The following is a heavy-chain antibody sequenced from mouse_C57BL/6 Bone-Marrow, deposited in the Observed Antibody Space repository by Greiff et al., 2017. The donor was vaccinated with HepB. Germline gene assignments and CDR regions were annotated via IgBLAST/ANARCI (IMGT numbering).Heavy chain of an antibody. CDR2: IDPENGDT. V-gene: IGHV14-4*01. Sequence: EVQGVESGAELVRPGASVKLSCTASGFNIKDDYMHWVKQRPEQGLEWIGWIDPENGDTEYASKFQGKATITADTSSNTAYLQLSSLTSEDTAVYYCTTWGYYGDYWGQGTTLTVSS. CDR3: TTWGYYGDY. CDR1: GFNIKDDY. J-gene: IGHJ2*01. D-gene: IGHD1-1*01.